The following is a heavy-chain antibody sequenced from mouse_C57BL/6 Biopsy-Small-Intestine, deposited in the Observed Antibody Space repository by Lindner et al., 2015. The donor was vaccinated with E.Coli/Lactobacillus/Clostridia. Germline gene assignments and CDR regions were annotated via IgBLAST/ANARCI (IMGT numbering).Heavy chain of an antibody. Sequence: VQLQESGGGLVKPGGSLKLSCAASGFPFSDYGMHWVRQAPEEGLEWVAYISSGSSTIYYADTVKGRFTISRDNAKNTLFLQMTSLRSEDTAMYYCARRALDGYYLDYWGQGTHSHSLL. D-gene: IGHD2-3*01. CDR1: GFPFSDYG. J-gene: IGHJ2*01. CDR2: ISSGSSTI. V-gene: IGHV5-17*01. CDR3: ARRALDGYYLDY.